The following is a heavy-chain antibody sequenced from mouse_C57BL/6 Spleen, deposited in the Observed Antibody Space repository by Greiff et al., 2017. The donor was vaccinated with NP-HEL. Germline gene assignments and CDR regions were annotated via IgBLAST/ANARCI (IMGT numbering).Heavy chain of an antibody. Sequence: QVQLQQPGAELVRPGTSVKLSCKASGYTFTSYWMHWVKQRPGQGLEWIGVIDPSDSYTNYNQKFKGKATLTVDTSSSTAYMQLSSLTSEDSAVYYCARSFYGSPYYFDYWGQGTTLTVSS. CDR1: GYTFTSYW. CDR3: ARSFYGSPYYFDY. J-gene: IGHJ2*01. D-gene: IGHD1-1*01. V-gene: IGHV1-59*01. CDR2: IDPSDSYT.